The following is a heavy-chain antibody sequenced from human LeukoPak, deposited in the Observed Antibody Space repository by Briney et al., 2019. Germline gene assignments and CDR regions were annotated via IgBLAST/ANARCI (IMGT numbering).Heavy chain of an antibody. CDR1: GYTLTDYY. V-gene: IGHV1-2*06. J-gene: IGHJ4*02. CDR3: ARGYSYDFNY. CDR2: INPNSGDT. Sequence: ASVKVSCKASGYTLTDYYMHWVRQAPGQGLEWVGRINPNSGDTNYAQNFQGRVTMTRDTSISTAYIDLSRLRSDDTAVYYCARGYSYDFNYWGQGTLVTVSS. D-gene: IGHD5-18*01.